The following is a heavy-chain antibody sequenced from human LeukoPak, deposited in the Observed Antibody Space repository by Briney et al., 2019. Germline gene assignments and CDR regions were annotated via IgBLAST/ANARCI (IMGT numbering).Heavy chain of an antibody. CDR2: IYSGGST. J-gene: IGHJ3*02. V-gene: IGHV3-53*01. D-gene: IGHD4-17*01. Sequence: GGSLRLSCAASGFTVSSNYMSWVRQAPGKGLEWVSVIYSGGSTYYADSVKGRFTISRDNSKNTLYLQMNSLKTEDTAVYYCTTEPTVTIDAFDIWGQGTMVTVSS. CDR3: TTEPTVTIDAFDI. CDR1: GFTVSSNY.